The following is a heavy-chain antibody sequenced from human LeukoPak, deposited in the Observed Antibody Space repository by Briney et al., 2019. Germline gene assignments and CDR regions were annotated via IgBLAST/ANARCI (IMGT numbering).Heavy chain of an antibody. CDR3: ASYLYWWSDLGY. J-gene: IGHJ4*02. CDR1: GFTLSDYW. CDR2: IKPEGSEK. V-gene: IGHV3-7*01. D-gene: IGHD2-8*02. Sequence: GGSLTLSCAASGFTLSDYWMTWVRQAPGRGLEWVANIKPEGSEKYYVDSVRGRYTISRDNAKNSLYLQMNRLRVDDTAVYYCASYLYWWSDLGYWGQGTLVTVSS.